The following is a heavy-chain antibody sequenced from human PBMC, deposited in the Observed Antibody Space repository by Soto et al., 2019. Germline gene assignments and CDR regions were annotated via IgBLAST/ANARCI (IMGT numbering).Heavy chain of an antibody. D-gene: IGHD3-10*01. V-gene: IGHV3-53*04. CDR2: IYSGGST. J-gene: IGHJ4*02. CDR1: GFSVSSNY. Sequence: PGGSLRLSCAASGFSVSSNYMSWVRQAPGKGLECVSLIYSGGSTYYADSVKGRFTISRHNFNNTLYLQMNSLRSDDTAVYYCATGSVTAPCWGQGTLVTVSS. CDR3: ATGSVTAPC.